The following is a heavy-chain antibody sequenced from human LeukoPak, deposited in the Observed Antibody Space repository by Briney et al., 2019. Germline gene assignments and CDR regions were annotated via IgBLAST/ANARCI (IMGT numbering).Heavy chain of an antibody. D-gene: IGHD6-19*01. CDR3: AKVTWGSGWYGPYY. Sequence: GRSLRLSCAASGFTFSSYAMHWVRQAPGKGLEWVAVISYDGSNKYYADSVKGRFTISRDNSKNTLYLQMNSLRAEDTAVYYCAKVTWGSGWYGPYYWGQGTLVTVSS. CDR2: ISYDGSNK. CDR1: GFTFSSYA. V-gene: IGHV3-30-3*01. J-gene: IGHJ4*02.